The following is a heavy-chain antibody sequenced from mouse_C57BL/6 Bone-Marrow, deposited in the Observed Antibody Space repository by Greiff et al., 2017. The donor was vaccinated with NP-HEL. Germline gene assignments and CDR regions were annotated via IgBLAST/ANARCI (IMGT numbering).Heavy chain of an antibody. J-gene: IGHJ4*01. CDR2: INPYNGGT. Sequence: VQLKESGPVLVKPGASVKMSCKASGYTFTDYYMNWVKQSHGKSLEWIGVINPYNGGTSYNQKFKGKATLTVDKSSSTAYMELNSLTSEDSAVYYCARPRAMDYWGQGTSVTVSS. CDR3: ARPRAMDY. CDR1: GYTFTDYY. V-gene: IGHV1-19*01.